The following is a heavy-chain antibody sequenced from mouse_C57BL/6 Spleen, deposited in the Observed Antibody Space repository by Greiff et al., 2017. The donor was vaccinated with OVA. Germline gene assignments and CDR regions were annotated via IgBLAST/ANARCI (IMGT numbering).Heavy chain of an antibody. CDR1: GYAFSSSW. CDR2: IYPGDGDT. CDR3: AITDWYFDV. V-gene: IGHV1-82*01. J-gene: IGHJ1*03. Sequence: VKVVESGPELVKPGASVKISCKASGYAFSSSWMNWVKQRPGKGLEWIGRIYPGDGDTNYNGKFKGKATLTADKSSSTAYMQLSSLTSEDSAVYFCAITDWYFDVWGTGTTVTVSS.